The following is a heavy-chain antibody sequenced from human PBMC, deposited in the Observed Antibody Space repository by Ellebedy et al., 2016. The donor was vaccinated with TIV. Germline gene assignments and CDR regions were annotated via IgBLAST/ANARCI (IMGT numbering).Heavy chain of an antibody. CDR1: GGTFSSYA. CDR3: ARARGYYDSSGYSNTVFDY. Sequence: SVKVSXXASGGTFSSYAISWVRQAPGQGLEWMGRIIPILGIANYAQKFQGRVTITADKSTSTAYMELSSLRSEDTAVYYCARARGYYDSSGYSNTVFDYWGQGTLVTVSS. CDR2: IIPILGIA. V-gene: IGHV1-69*04. J-gene: IGHJ4*02. D-gene: IGHD3-22*01.